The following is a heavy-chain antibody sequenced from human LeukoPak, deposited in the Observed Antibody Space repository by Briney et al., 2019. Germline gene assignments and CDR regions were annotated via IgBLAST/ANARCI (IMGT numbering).Heavy chain of an antibody. Sequence: GGSLRLSCAASGFTFSTYGMSWVRQAPGKGLEWVAIIGGSGETTIYGDSVKGRLTISRDNSKNTLYLQMNSLRAEDTAVYYCAKEGGYGHDYWGQGTLVTVSS. CDR2: IGGSGETT. V-gene: IGHV3-23*01. CDR1: GFTFSTYG. CDR3: AKEGGYGHDY. J-gene: IGHJ4*02. D-gene: IGHD3-16*01.